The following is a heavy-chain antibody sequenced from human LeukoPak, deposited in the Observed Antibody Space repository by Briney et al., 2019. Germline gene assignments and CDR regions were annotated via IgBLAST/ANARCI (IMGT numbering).Heavy chain of an antibody. D-gene: IGHD6-13*01. V-gene: IGHV7-4-1*02. Sequence: ASVKVSCKASGYTLTSYAMNWVRQAPGQGLEWMGWINTNTGNPTYAQGFTGRFVFSLDTSVSTAYLQISSLKAEDTAVYYCASTPIAAADLWYFDLWGRGTLVTVSS. CDR2: INTNTGNP. J-gene: IGHJ2*01. CDR1: GYTLTSYA. CDR3: ASTPIAAADLWYFDL.